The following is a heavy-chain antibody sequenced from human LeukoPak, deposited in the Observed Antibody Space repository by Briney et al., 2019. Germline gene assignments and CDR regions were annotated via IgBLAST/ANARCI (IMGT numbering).Heavy chain of an antibody. D-gene: IGHD3-22*01. Sequence: SETLSLTCTVSGGSISSSSYYWGWIRQPPGKGLEWIGSIYYSGSTYYNPSLKSRVTISVDTSKNQFSLKLSSVTAADTAVYYCARWQNYYDSSAVGYWGQGTLVTVSS. CDR2: IYYSGST. V-gene: IGHV4-39*01. CDR1: GGSISSSSYY. J-gene: IGHJ4*02. CDR3: ARWQNYYDSSAVGY.